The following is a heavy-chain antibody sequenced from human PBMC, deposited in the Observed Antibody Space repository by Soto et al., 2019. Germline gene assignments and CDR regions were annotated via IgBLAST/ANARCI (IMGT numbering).Heavy chain of an antibody. CDR2: MNPNSGNT. Sequence: ASVKVSCKASGYTFPSYDINWVRQATGQGLELMGWMNPNSGNTGYAQKFQGRVTMTRNTSISTAYMELSSLRSEDTAVCYCARAGRVDASTDYWGQGTLVTVSS. CDR1: GYTFPSYD. CDR3: ARAGRVDASTDY. V-gene: IGHV1-8*01. J-gene: IGHJ4*02. D-gene: IGHD3-16*01.